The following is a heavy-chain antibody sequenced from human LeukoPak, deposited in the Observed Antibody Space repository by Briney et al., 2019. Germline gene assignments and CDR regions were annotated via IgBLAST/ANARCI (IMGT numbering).Heavy chain of an antibody. CDR3: ARHEPVITLSSYYYGMDV. J-gene: IGHJ6*02. D-gene: IGHD1-14*01. V-gene: IGHV3-21*01. Sequence: GGSLRLSCAASGVTFSTYSMNWVREAPGEGLEWVSSISTSSTYIYYADSVKGRFTISRDNAKNSLYLQMNSLRAEDTAVYYCARHEPVITLSSYYYGMDVWGPGTTVTVSS. CDR1: GVTFSTYS. CDR2: ISTSSTYI.